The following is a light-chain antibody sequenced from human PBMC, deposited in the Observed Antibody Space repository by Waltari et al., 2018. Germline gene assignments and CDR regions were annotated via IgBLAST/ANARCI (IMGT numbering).Light chain of an antibody. V-gene: IGLV3-25*03. Sequence: SYELTQPPSVSVSPGQTARITCSGGALPKQYAYWYQQKAGQAPGLVVYKNNERPSGIPERLSGSSPGQTVTLTISGVQAEDEADYYCQSADSSGTYVIFGGWTKLTVL. CDR1: ALPKQY. CDR2: KNN. CDR3: QSADSSGTYVI. J-gene: IGLJ2*01.